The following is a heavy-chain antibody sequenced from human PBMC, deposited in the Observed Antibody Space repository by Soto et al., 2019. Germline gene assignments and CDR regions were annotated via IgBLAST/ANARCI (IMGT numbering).Heavy chain of an antibody. V-gene: IGHV4-39*01. CDR3: ARHDPISMIVVFTRY. Sequence: NPSETLSLTCAVSGDSMGSSSNYWGWIRPPPGKGLEWIGRISYSGTTYYSPALRCRATIAVETSKNQCSLKLSSVSAADTAVYFCARHDPISMIVVFTRYWGQGTRVTVSS. CDR2: ISYSGTT. D-gene: IGHD3-22*01. CDR1: GDSMGSSSNY. J-gene: IGHJ4*02.